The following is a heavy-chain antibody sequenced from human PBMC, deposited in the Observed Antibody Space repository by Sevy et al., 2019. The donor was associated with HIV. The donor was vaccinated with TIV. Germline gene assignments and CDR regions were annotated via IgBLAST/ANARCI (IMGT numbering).Heavy chain of an antibody. CDR2: ISSSSRYI. D-gene: IGHD2-15*01. CDR3: ARVVAYSSGGSCFPGYYDGMDV. V-gene: IGHV3-21*01. J-gene: IGHJ6*02. CDR1: GFTFSNYN. Sequence: GGSLRLSCAASGFTFSNYNMNWVRQAPGKGLEWVSSISSSSRYIYYADSMKGRFTISRDNAKNSLYLQMNSLRAEDTAVYYCARVVAYSSGGSCFPGYYDGMDVWGQGTTVTVSS.